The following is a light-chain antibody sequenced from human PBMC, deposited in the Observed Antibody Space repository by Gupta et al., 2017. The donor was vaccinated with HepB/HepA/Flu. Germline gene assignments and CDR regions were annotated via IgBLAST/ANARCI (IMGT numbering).Light chain of an antibody. Sequence: DTQMTQSPSTLSASIGDRVTITCRASQTMSSWLAWYQQKPGKAPKLLIYKTSNLESGVPSRFSGSGSGTEFTLTISSRQPDDFATYYCQKYDSYSGCTFGQGTKMEIK. J-gene: IGKJ2*02. CDR1: QTMSSW. CDR3: QKYDSYSGCT. V-gene: IGKV1-5*03. CDR2: KTS.